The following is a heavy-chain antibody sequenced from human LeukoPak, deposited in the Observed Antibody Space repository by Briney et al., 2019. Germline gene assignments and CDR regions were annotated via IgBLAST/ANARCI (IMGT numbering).Heavy chain of an antibody. CDR1: GGSISSYY. V-gene: IGHV4-59*01. D-gene: IGHD6-6*01. J-gene: IGHJ4*02. Sequence: SQTLSLTCTVSGGSISSYYWSWIRQPPGKGLEWIGYIYYSGSTNYNPSLKSRVTISVDTSKNQSSLKLSSVTAADTAVYYCARLYSSSSGFDYWGQGTLVTVSS. CDR2: IYYSGST. CDR3: ARLYSSSSGFDY.